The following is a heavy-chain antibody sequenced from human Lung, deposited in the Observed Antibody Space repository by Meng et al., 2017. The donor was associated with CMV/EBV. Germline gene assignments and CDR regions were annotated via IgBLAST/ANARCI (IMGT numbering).Heavy chain of an antibody. V-gene: IGHV4-34*01. CDR3: ARGSTSVTMIVVVFTAASQAYDS. CDR1: GGSFSGYD. Sequence: SQTXXLTCAVYGGSFSGYDWTWIRQSPGKGLEWIGEINHRGSTNYNPSLKSRLTISLDTSKNQFSLKLKSVTAADAAVYYCARGSTSVTMIVVVFTAASQAYDSWXQGTXVTVSS. CDR2: INHRGST. J-gene: IGHJ4*02. D-gene: IGHD3-22*01.